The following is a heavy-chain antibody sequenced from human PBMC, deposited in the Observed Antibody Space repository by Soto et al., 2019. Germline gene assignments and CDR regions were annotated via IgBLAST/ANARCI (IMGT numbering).Heavy chain of an antibody. CDR1: GFTFDDYA. D-gene: IGHD1-26*01. CDR3: ANSPYSNYAYGMDV. Sequence: EVQLVESGGGLVQPGRSLRLSCAASGFTFDDYAMHWVRQAPGKGLEWVSGISWNSGSIGYADSVKCRFTISRDNAKNSPHLQMNTLRAEDTALYYCANSPYSNYAYGMDVWGQGTTVTVSS. J-gene: IGHJ6*02. V-gene: IGHV3-9*01. CDR2: ISWNSGSI.